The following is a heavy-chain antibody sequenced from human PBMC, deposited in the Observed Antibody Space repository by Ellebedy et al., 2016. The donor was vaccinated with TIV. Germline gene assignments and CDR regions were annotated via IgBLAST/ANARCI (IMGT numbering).Heavy chain of an antibody. J-gene: IGHJ4*02. D-gene: IGHD6-13*01. CDR1: GFPFSSSW. V-gene: IGHV3-7*01. Sequence: GESLKISCGASGFPFSSSWMSWVRQAPGKGLEWVANINQDGSVKNYVDSVKGRFTLSRDNAKNSLYLQMNNLRAEDTAVYFCARDAAAGKTDYWGQGTLVTVSS. CDR2: INQDGSVK. CDR3: ARDAAAGKTDY.